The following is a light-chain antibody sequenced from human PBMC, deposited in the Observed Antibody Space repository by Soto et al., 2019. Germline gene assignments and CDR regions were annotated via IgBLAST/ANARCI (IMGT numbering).Light chain of an antibody. V-gene: IGKV3-20*01. CDR1: QRGNSSF. CDR2: GAS. Sequence: DIGWTQSPCTLYLSPRERATLSCRAGQRGNSSFLAWYHQKPGQASRLLIYGASSRATGIPDRFSGSGYCTDFTFTISTLEPDDFAVYYCQLYGSSTPRYTLGQGTKLELK. CDR3: QLYGSSTPRYT. J-gene: IGKJ2*01.